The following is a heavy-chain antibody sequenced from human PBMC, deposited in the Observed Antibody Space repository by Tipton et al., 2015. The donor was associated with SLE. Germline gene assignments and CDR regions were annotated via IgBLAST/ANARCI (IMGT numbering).Heavy chain of an antibody. V-gene: IGHV3-9*01. D-gene: IGHD2-2*01. Sequence: SLRLSCAPSGFTFDDYAMHWVRQAPGKGLEWVSGISWNSGSIGYADSVKGRFTISRDNSKNTLYLQMNSLRAEDTAVYYCAGSTSCYRCYYYYYYMDVWGKGTTVTVSS. CDR1: GFTFDDYA. J-gene: IGHJ6*03. CDR2: ISWNSGSI. CDR3: AGSTSCYRCYYYYYYMDV.